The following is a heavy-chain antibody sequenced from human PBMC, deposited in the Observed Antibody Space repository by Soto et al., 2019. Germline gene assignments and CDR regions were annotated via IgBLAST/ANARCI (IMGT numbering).Heavy chain of an antibody. CDR1: GGSFSGYY. CDR2: IEHSGST. Sequence: QVQLQQWGAGLLKPSETLSLTCGVYGGSFSGYYWSWVRLPPGKGLEWIGEIEHSGSTNYNPSLKSRVSMSVDTSRNQFSLKLRSVTAADTAVYYCARFDSRGRYYFDYWGQGTLVIVSS. V-gene: IGHV4-34*01. J-gene: IGHJ4*02. CDR3: ARFDSRGRYYFDY. D-gene: IGHD3-22*01.